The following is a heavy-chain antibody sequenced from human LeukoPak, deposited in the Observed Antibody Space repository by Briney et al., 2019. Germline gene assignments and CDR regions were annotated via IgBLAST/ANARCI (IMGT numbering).Heavy chain of an antibody. CDR2: ISAYNGNT. J-gene: IGHJ4*02. CDR3: ARDIFHWGDYGDSFDY. V-gene: IGHV1-18*04. D-gene: IGHD4-17*01. CDR1: GYTFTGYY. Sequence: GASVKVSCKASGYTFTGYYMHWVRQAPGQGLEWMGWISAYNGNTNYAQKLQGRVTMTTDTSTSTAYMELRSLRSDDTAVYYCARDIFHWGDYGDSFDYWGQGTLVTVSS.